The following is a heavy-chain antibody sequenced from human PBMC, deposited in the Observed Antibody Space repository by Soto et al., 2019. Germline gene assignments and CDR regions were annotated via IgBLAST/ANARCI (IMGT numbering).Heavy chain of an antibody. J-gene: IGHJ6*02. CDR1: GFTCSTYG. D-gene: IGHD3-10*01. CDR2: ISYDGYLK. V-gene: IGHV3-30*18. CDR3: AKDFKVSGSHYGTLNYYYGMDV. Sequence: PGGSLRLSCAASGFTCSTYGMQWVRQAPGKGLEWVAVISYDGYLKYYVDAVKGRFTVARDNSKNTLFLEMNSLRVEDTAVYFCAKDFKVSGSHYGTLNYYYGMDVWGQGTTVTVSS.